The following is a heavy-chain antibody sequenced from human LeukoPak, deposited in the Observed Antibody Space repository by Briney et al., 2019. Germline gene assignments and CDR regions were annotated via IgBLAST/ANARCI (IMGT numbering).Heavy chain of an antibody. CDR1: GFTFSSYA. Sequence: GGSLRLSCAASGFTFSSYAMSWVRQAPGKGLEWVSAISGSGGSTYYADSVKGRFTISRDNSKNTLYLQMNSLRAEDTAVYYCARDMRFLEWLAGRRSDYYYGMDVWGQGTTVTVSS. CDR2: ISGSGGST. D-gene: IGHD3-3*01. V-gene: IGHV3-23*01. CDR3: ARDMRFLEWLAGRRSDYYYGMDV. J-gene: IGHJ6*02.